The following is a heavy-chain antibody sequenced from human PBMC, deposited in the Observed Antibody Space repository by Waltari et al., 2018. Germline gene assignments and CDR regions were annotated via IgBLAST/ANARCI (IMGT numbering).Heavy chain of an antibody. D-gene: IGHD6-13*01. J-gene: IGHJ6*03. CDR2: ISGSGGST. Sequence: EVQLVESGGGLVQPGGSLRLSCAASGFTFSSYAMSWVRQAPGQGREWVAAISGSGGSTYYADSVKGRFTISRDNSKNTLYLQMNSLRAEDTAVYYCAKDPPPYRSSWYVPLYYYYYMDVWGKGTTVTVSS. CDR1: GFTFSSYA. CDR3: AKDPPPYRSSWYVPLYYYYYMDV. V-gene: IGHV3-23*04.